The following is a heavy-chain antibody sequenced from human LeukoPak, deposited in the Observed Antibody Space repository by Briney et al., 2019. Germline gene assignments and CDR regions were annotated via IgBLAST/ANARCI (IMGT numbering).Heavy chain of an antibody. Sequence: GGTLRLSCAASGFTFSSYSMKWVRQAPGKGLEWVSIIASGGGHPDYGKSVKGRFTISRDNANNLLFLQMDSLRVEDTAVYYCATVGSGATVFDSFDYWGQGTLVTVYS. D-gene: IGHD4-17*01. J-gene: IGHJ4*02. CDR1: GFTFSSYS. CDR2: IASGGGHP. V-gene: IGHV3-21*06. CDR3: ATVGSGATVFDSFDY.